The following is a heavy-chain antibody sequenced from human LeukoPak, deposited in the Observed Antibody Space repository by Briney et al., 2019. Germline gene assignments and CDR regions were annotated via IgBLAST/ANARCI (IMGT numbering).Heavy chain of an antibody. D-gene: IGHD6-13*01. CDR2: ISFVGSNQ. J-gene: IGHJ4*02. CDR3: ARGPYSSSWYDF. CDR1: GFTLISYA. V-gene: IGHV3-30*04. Sequence: PGGSLRLSCAASGFTLISYAMHWVSQAPGKGMEWVAVISFVGSNQYYTDSVKGRFTISRDNSKNTVDLQMNSVRVEDTALYYCARGPYSSSWYDFWGQGTLVTVSS.